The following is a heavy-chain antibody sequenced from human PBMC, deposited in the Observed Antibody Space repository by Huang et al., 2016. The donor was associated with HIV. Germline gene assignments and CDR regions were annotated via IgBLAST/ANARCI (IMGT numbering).Heavy chain of an antibody. J-gene: IGHJ4*02. CDR1: GFTVSTNY. D-gene: IGHD2-8*02. V-gene: IGHV3-53*01. Sequence: EVQLVESGGGLIQPGGSLRLSCAASGFTVSTNYMTWVRQAPGKGLEWVSLIYSGGTTYYADSVKGRFTISRDDSENTLYLHMTSLRAGDTAVYYWAKEGDTGAALGYWGQGTLVTVS. CDR2: IYSGGTT. CDR3: AKEGDTGAALGY.